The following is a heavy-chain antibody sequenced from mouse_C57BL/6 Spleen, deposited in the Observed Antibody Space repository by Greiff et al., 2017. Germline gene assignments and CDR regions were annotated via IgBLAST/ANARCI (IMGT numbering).Heavy chain of an antibody. V-gene: IGHV1-26*01. Sequence: EVQLQQSGPELVKPGASVKISCKASGYTFTDYYMNWVKQSHGKSLEWIGDINPNNGGTSYNQKFKGKATLTVDKSSSTAYMELRSLTSEDSAVYYCARRDPVFYAMDYWGQGTSVTVSS. J-gene: IGHJ4*01. CDR3: ARRDPVFYAMDY. CDR1: GYTFTDYY. CDR2: INPNNGGT.